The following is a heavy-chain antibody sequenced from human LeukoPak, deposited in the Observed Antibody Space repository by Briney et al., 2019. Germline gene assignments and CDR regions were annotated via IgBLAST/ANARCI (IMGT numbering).Heavy chain of an antibody. D-gene: IGHD5-18*01. J-gene: IGHJ4*02. V-gene: IGHV4-39*01. CDR2: IYYSGST. Sequence: SETLSPTCTVSGGSISSSSYYWGWIRQPPGKGLEWIGSIYYSGSTYYNPSLKSRVTISVDTSKNQFSLKLSSVTAADTAVYYCARLPETGAMVTRSFDYWGQGTLVTVSS. CDR1: GGSISSSSYY. CDR3: ARLPETGAMVTRSFDY.